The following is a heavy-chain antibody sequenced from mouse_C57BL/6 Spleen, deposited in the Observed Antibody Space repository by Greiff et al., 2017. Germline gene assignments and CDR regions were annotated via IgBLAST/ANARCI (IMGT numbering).Heavy chain of an antibody. D-gene: IGHD2-2*01. CDR1: GYTFTDYY. V-gene: IGHV1-76*01. Sequence: QVQLQQSGAELVRPGASVKLSCKASGYTFTDYYINWVKQRPGQGLEWIARIYPGSGNTYYNEKFKGKATLTAEKSSSTAYMQLSSLTSEDSAVYFCARGDGYDIGGYWGQGTTLTVSS. CDR2: IYPGSGNT. CDR3: ARGDGYDIGGY. J-gene: IGHJ2*01.